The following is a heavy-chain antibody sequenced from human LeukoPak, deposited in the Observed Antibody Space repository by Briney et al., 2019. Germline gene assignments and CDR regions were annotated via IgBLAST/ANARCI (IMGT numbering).Heavy chain of an antibody. Sequence: GGSLRLSCAASGFTFSSYWMHWVRRAPGKGLVWVSRINSDGGATTYADSVKGRFTISRDNGKNTLYLQMNSLRAEDTAVYYCAKSNWFDPWGQGTLVTVSS. J-gene: IGHJ5*02. CDR3: AKSNWFDP. CDR1: GFTFSSYW. CDR2: INSDGGAT. V-gene: IGHV3-74*01.